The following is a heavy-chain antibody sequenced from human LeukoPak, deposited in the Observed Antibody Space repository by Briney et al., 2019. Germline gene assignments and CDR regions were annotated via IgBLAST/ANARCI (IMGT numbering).Heavy chain of an antibody. V-gene: IGHV1-46*01. CDR2: INPSGGST. J-gene: IGHJ6*02. Sequence: ASVKVSCKASGYTFTSYYMHWVRQAPGQGLEWMGIINPSGGSTSYAQKFQGRVTMTRDTSTNTVYMELSSLRSEDTAVYYCARDNIVVVPAAIEAYYYYYGMDVWGQGTTVTVSS. CDR1: GYTFTSYY. CDR3: ARDNIVVVPAAIEAYYYYYGMDV. D-gene: IGHD2-2*01.